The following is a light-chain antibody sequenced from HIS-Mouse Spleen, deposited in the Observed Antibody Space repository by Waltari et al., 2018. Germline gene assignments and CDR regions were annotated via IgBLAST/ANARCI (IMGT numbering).Light chain of an antibody. J-gene: IGLJ3*02. CDR1: SSNIGRNY. CDR2: RDN. Sequence: QSVLTPPPSASGTHGPRVTISCSGSSSNIGRNYVYWYQQLPGTAPELLIDRDNDRPSGVPDRFSGSKSGTSATLAISGLQAEDEADYYCAAWDDSRSGPVFGGGTKLTVL. CDR3: AAWDDSRSGPV. V-gene: IGLV1-47*01.